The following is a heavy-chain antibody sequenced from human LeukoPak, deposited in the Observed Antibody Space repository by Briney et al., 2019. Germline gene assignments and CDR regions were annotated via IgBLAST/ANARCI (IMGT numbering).Heavy chain of an antibody. CDR2: IYYIGST. CDR1: GGSISSTRYY. D-gene: IGHD6-13*01. CDR3: ARGRVGDCIAP. J-gene: IGHJ5*02. V-gene: IGHV4-39*01. Sequence: SETLSLTCAVSGGSISSTRYYWGWIRQPPGKGLEWIGTIYYIGSTYYNPSLKSRVTISVDTSKNQFSLKLTSVTAADTAVYYCARGRVGDCIAPWGQGTLVTVSS.